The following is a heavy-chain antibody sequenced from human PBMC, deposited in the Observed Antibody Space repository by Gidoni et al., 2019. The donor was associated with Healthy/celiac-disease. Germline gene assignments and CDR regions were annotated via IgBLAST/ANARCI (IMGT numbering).Heavy chain of an antibody. CDR2: IIPILGKA. CDR1: GGTVNSYA. D-gene: IGHD5-12*01. V-gene: IGHV1-69*04. Sequence: QVQLVQPGAEVKEPGTSGNVSCKSSGGTVNSYASSWVRQAPVQGLEWMGRIIPILGKANYAQKFQGRVTITADISTSTAYMELSSLRSEDTAVYYCATQGGAIVATILYFDYWGQGTLVTVSS. CDR3: ATQGGAIVATILYFDY. J-gene: IGHJ4*02.